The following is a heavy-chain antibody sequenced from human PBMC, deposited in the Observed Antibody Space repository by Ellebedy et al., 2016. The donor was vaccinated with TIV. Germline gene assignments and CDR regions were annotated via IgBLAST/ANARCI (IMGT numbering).Heavy chain of an antibody. D-gene: IGHD2-21*02. CDR2: VSEDGRTV. J-gene: IGHJ4*02. CDR1: GFIFSNFV. V-gene: IGHV3-30*14. Sequence: GESLKISCVASGFIFSNFVVHWVRQAPGKGLEWVGDVSEDGRTVHYADAVKGRFTISRDNAKNSLYLQMNSLRREDTAIYYCARGSVVTGADSWGQGTLVTVSS. CDR3: ARGSVVTGADS.